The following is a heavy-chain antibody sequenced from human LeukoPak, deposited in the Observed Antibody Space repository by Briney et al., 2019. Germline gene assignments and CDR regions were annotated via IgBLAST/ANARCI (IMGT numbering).Heavy chain of an antibody. J-gene: IGHJ4*02. Sequence: GGSLRLSCAASGFTFSSYSMNWVRQAPGKGLEWVSYISSSSSTIYYVDSVKGRFTISRDNAKNSLYLQMNSLRAEDTAVYYCARVQVVSDFWGQGALVTVSS. D-gene: IGHD4-23*01. CDR2: ISSSSSTI. CDR1: GFTFSSYS. V-gene: IGHV3-48*04. CDR3: ARVQVVSDF.